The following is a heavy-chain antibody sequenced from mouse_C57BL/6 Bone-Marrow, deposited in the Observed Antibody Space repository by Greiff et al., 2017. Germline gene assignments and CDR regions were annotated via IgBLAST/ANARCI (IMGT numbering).Heavy chain of an antibody. V-gene: IGHV1-52*01. CDR2: IDPSDSET. J-gene: IGHJ4*01. D-gene: IGHD2-3*01. Sequence: VQLQQPGAELVRPGSSVKLSCKASGYTFTSYWMHWVKQRPIQGLEWIGNIDPSDSETHYNQKFKDKATLTVDKSSSTAYMQLSSLTSEDSAVYYCARAGYDGYYKYYAMDYWGQGTSVTVSS. CDR3: ARAGYDGYYKYYAMDY. CDR1: GYTFTSYW.